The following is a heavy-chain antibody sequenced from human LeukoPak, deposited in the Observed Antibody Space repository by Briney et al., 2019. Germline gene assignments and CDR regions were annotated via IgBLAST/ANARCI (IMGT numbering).Heavy chain of an antibody. CDR2: IDHTGSS. D-gene: IGHD5-12*01. CDR1: SRSFTGYY. Sequence: PETLSLTCAVYSRSFTGYYWNWIRQSPGKGLEWIGEIDHTGSSSSNPSFKSRVTLSVDTSKNQFSLNLRSVTAADTALYYCARRLGGSTNFEYWGQGTLVTVSS. V-gene: IGHV4-34*01. J-gene: IGHJ4*02. CDR3: ARRLGGSTNFEY.